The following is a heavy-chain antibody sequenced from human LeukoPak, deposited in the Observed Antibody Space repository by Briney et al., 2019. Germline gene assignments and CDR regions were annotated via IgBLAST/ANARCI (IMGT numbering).Heavy chain of an antibody. CDR3: ARDGFVVVVAATPFDY. J-gene: IGHJ4*02. V-gene: IGHV1-2*02. Sequence: ASVKVSCKASGYTFTGYYMHWVRQAPGQGLEWMGWINPNSGGTNYAQKFQGRVTMTRDTSISTASMELSRLRSDDTAVYYCARDGFVVVVAATPFDYWGQGTLVTVSS. D-gene: IGHD2-15*01. CDR2: INPNSGGT. CDR1: GYTFTGYY.